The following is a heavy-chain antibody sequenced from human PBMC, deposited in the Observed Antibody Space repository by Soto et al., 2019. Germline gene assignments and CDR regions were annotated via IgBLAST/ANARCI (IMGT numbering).Heavy chain of an antibody. CDR3: AHKESNFDY. V-gene: IGHV2-5*02. Sequence: QITLKESGPTLVKPTQTLTLTCTSSGFSLSTSGVGVGWFRHPPGKALEWLALIYWDDDKRYSPSLNSRLTINKAPAKDQVVLTMTNMDPVDTATYYCAHKESNFDYGVQGTLVTVSS. CDR2: IYWDDDK. CDR1: GFSLSTSGVG. J-gene: IGHJ4*02.